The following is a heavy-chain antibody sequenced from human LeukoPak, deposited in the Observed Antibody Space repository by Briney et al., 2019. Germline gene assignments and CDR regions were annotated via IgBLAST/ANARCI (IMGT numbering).Heavy chain of an antibody. CDR2: INHSGTT. J-gene: IGHJ5*02. D-gene: IGHD2-15*01. Sequence: SETLSLTCAVYGGSFSGYYWSWIRQPPGKGLEWIGEINHSGTTNYSPSLKSRVTISVDTSKNQFSLKLSSVTAADTAVYYCARHGVATWFDPWGQGTLVTVSS. CDR1: GGSFSGYY. V-gene: IGHV4-34*01. CDR3: ARHGVATWFDP.